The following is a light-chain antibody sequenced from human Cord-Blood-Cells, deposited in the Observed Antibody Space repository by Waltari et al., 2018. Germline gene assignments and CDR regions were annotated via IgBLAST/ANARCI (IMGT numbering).Light chain of an antibody. CDR1: SSDVGSYNL. Sequence: QSALTQPASVPGPPGQSITISCTGTSSDVGSYNLVSWYQQHPGKAPKLMIYEGSKRTSGVSKRFAGSKSGNTASLTISGLQAEDEADYYCCSYAGSSTVVFGGGTKLTVL. V-gene: IGLV2-23*01. J-gene: IGLJ2*01. CDR3: CSYAGSSTVV. CDR2: EGS.